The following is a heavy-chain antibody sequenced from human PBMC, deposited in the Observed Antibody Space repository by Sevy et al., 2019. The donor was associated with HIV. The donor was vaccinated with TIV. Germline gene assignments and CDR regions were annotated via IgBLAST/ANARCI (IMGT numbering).Heavy chain of an antibody. J-gene: IGHJ4*02. CDR2: ISSNGDST. CDR1: GFTFNYYG. D-gene: IGHD2-2*01. V-gene: IGHV3-64D*06. Sequence: GGSLRLSCSASGFTFNYYGMYWVRQAPGKGLQYVSGISSNGDSTDYGDSVKGRFTISRDNSKNTLYLQMCSLRAEDTAVYYCLRDLLRPVVVPAASFDYWGQGTLVTVSS. CDR3: LRDLLRPVVVPAASFDY.